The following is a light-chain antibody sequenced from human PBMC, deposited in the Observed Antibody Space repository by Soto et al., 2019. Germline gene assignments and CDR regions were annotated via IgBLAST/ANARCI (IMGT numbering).Light chain of an antibody. CDR2: EGS. V-gene: IGLV2-23*01. CDR3: CSYAGSSTM. J-gene: IGLJ7*01. Sequence: QAVLTQPASVSGSPGQSITISCTGTSSDVGSYNLVSWYQQHPGKAPKLLIYEGSKRPSGVSNRFSGSKSGNTSSLKISGLHAEDEADYYCCSYAGSSTMFGGGTQLTVL. CDR1: SSDVGSYNL.